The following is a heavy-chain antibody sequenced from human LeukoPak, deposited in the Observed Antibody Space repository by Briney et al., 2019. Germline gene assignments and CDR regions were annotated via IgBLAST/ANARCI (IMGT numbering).Heavy chain of an antibody. V-gene: IGHV4-59*01. CDR1: GGSINSYY. J-gene: IGHJ4*02. CDR2: IYYSGST. D-gene: IGHD3-3*01. Sequence: PSETLSLTCTVSGGSINSYYWSWIRQPPGKGLEWIGYIYYSGSTNYNPSLKSRVTISVDTSKNQFSLKLSSVTAADTAVYYCARAGDFWSGYYSSDYWGQGTLVTVSS. CDR3: ARAGDFWSGYYSSDY.